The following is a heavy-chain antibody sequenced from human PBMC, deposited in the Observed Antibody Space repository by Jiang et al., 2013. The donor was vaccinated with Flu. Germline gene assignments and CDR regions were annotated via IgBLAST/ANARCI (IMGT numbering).Heavy chain of an antibody. Sequence: GLEWMGIVYPGDSDTRYSPSFQGQVTISADKSINTAYLEWSTLKASDTAMYYCARHGDGYDYARFESWGQGTLVTVS. D-gene: IGHD5-24*01. CDR2: VYPGDSDT. V-gene: IGHV5-51*01. J-gene: IGHJ4*02. CDR3: ARHGDGYDYARFES.